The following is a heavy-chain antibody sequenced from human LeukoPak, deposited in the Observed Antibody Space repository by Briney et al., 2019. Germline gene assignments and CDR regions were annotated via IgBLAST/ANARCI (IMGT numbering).Heavy chain of an antibody. V-gene: IGHV3-30*02. CDR2: IESDESIR. CDR1: GLTFRRYG. CDR3: AKDLYPGRYPDYFDY. Sequence: TGGSLRLSSAASGLTFRRYGMHWVRQTPGKGLEWVAFIESDESIRQYADLVKGRFTISRDNSKNMLYLQMNSLATEDTAVFYCAKDLYPGRYPDYFDYWGQGTLVTVSS. J-gene: IGHJ4*02. D-gene: IGHD3-16*02.